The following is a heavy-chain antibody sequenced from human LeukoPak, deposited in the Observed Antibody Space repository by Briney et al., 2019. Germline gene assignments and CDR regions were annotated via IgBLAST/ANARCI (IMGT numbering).Heavy chain of an antibody. CDR1: GGSISSYY. CDR3: AREGFGELLGVHDY. Sequence: PSETLSLTCTVSGGSISSYYWSWIRQPAGKGLEWIGRIYTSGSTNYNPPLKSRVTMSVDTSKNQFSLKLSSVTAADTAVYYCAREGFGELLGVHDYWGQGTLVTVSS. V-gene: IGHV4-4*07. CDR2: IYTSGST. D-gene: IGHD3-10*01. J-gene: IGHJ4*02.